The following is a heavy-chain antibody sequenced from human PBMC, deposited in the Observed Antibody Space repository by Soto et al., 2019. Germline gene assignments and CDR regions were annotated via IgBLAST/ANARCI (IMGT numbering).Heavy chain of an antibody. CDR1: GDSISSGGYS. Sequence: QLQLQESGSGLVKPSQTLSLTCTVSGDSISSGGYSWNWIRQPPGKGLEWLGYIYHNGGTYSNPSPKRRVTFSVDKSKDQFSLRLTSVIAADTAVYYCASGPYEYFQTWGQGTLVTVSS. V-gene: IGHV4-30-2*01. CDR2: IYHNGGT. J-gene: IGHJ1*01. CDR3: ASGPYEYFQT.